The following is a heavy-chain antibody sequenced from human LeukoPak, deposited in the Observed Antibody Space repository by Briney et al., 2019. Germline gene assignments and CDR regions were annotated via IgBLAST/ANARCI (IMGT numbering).Heavy chain of an antibody. V-gene: IGHV4-61*02. CDR3: ARASKDYYDSSGYIGY. Sequence: SQTLSLTCTVCGGSISSGGYYWSWIRQPAGKGLEWIGRIYTSGSTNYNPSLKSRVTISVDTSKNQFSLKLSSVTAADTAVYYCARASKDYYDSSGYIGYWGQGTLVTVSS. J-gene: IGHJ4*02. CDR2: IYTSGST. D-gene: IGHD3-22*01. CDR1: GGSISSGGYY.